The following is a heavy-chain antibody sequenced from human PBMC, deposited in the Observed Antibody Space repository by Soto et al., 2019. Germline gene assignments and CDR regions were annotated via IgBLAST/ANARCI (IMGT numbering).Heavy chain of an antibody. CDR3: ERQRRGFDY. Sequence: QVQLQESGPGLVKPSETLSLTCTVSGGSISGYYWSWIRQPPGKGLQWIGYIYSSGSTNHNPSLTSRLTTPVDTSKNQSSRYLSSVTAADPAVYYCERQRRGFDYWGQGSLVTVSS. CDR2: IYSSGST. J-gene: IGHJ4*02. CDR1: GGSISGYY. V-gene: IGHV4-59*08.